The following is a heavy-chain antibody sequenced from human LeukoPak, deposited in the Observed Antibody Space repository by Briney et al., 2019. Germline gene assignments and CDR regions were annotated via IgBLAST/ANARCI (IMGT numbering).Heavy chain of an antibody. J-gene: IGHJ4*02. CDR1: GYTFTGYY. CDR3: ARGRRFQWLLPFDY. CDR2: INPNSGGT. V-gene: IGHV1-2*02. D-gene: IGHD6-19*01. Sequence: ASVKVSCKASGYTFTGYYMHWVRQAPGQGLEWMGWINPNSGGTNYAQKFQGRVTMTRYTSISTAYMELSRLRSDDTAVYYCARGRRFQWLLPFDYWGQGTLVTVSS.